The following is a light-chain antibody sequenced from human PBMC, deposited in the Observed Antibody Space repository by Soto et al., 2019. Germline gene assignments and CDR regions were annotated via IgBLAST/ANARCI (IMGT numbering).Light chain of an antibody. Sequence: ALNQSSSVSGSPGQSITNFCTGTSSDVGNYNYVSWYQQHPGEVPKLIIFNVNNRPSGVSNRFSGSKSGNTASLTISGLQAEDEADYYCSSFTSSTTYVFGTGTKVPVL. CDR3: SSFTSSTTYV. J-gene: IGLJ1*01. CDR2: NVN. CDR1: SSDVGNYNY. V-gene: IGLV2-14*01.